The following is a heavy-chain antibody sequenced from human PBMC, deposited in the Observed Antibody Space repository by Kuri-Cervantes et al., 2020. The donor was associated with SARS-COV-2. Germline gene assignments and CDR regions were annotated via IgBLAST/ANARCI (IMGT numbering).Heavy chain of an antibody. V-gene: IGHV3-30-3*01. D-gene: IGHD6-13*01. J-gene: IGHJ6*03. Sequence: GGSLRLSCTVSGYSISSGYYWGWVRQAPGKGLEWVAVISYDGSNKYYADSVKGRFTISRDNSKNTLYLQMNSLRAEDTAVYYCARDPSGQLGNYYYYYYMDVWGKGTTVTVSS. CDR2: ISYDGSNK. CDR3: ARDPSGQLGNYYYYYYMDV. CDR1: GYSISSGY.